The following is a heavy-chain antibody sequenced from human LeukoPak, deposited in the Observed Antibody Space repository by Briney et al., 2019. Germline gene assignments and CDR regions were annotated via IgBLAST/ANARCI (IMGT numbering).Heavy chain of an antibody. J-gene: IGHJ4*02. D-gene: IGHD3-22*01. V-gene: IGHV4-61*02. CDR3: AREGSYDSSGYYYVHY. CDR2: IYTSGST. Sequence: SETLSLTCTVSGGSISSGSYYWSWIRQPAGKGLKWIGRIYTSGSTNYNPSLKSRVTISVDTSKNQFSLKLSSVTAADTAVYYCAREGSYDSSGYYYVHYWGQGTLVTVSS. CDR1: GGSISSGSYY.